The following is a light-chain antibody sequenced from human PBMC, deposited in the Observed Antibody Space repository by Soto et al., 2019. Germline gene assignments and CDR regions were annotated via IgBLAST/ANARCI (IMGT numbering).Light chain of an antibody. CDR3: QQYGSSPIT. Sequence: EIVLTQSPGTLSLSPGERATLSCRASQSVNTNYLAWYQQKSGQPPRLLIYGASSRATGIPDRFSGSGSGTDFTLTISRLEPEDCAAYFCQQYGSSPITFGQGTRLEIK. CDR1: QSVNTNY. CDR2: GAS. J-gene: IGKJ5*01. V-gene: IGKV3-20*01.